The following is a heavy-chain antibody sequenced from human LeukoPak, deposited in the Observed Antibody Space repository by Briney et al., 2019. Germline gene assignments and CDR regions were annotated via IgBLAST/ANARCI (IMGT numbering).Heavy chain of an antibody. CDR1: GFTFSSYW. CDR2: IKQDGSEK. CDR3: ARDPWDYYGSGSYPDY. V-gene: IGHV3-7*01. J-gene: IGHJ4*02. D-gene: IGHD3-10*01. Sequence: GGSLRLSCAASGFTFSSYWMSWVRQAPGKGLEWVANIKQDGSEKYYVDSVKGRFTISRDNAKNSLYLQMNSLRAEDTAVYYCARDPWDYYGSGSYPDYWGQGTLVTVSS.